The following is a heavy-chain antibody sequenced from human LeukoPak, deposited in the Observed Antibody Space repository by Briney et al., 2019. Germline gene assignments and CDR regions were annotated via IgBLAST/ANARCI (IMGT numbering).Heavy chain of an antibody. CDR3: ARGGDFWSGYSIYYFDY. CDR2: IYYSGST. D-gene: IGHD3-3*01. J-gene: IGHJ4*02. CDR1: GDSISSSVYY. V-gene: IGHV4-61*08. Sequence: SETLSLTCTVSGDSISSSVYYWTWIRQPPGKGLEWIGYIYYSGSTNYNPSLKSRVTISVDTSKNQFSLKLSSVTAADTAVYYCARGGDFWSGYSIYYFDYWGQGTLVTVSS.